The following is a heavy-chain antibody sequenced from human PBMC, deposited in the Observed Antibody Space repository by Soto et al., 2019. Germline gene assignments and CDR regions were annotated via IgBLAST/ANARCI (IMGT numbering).Heavy chain of an antibody. CDR2: ISGSGGST. CDR1: GFTFSSYA. Sequence: EVQLLESGGGLVQPGGSLRLSCAASGFTFSSYAMSWVRQAPGKGLEWVSAISGSGGSTYYADSVKGRFTISRDNSKNTLYLQMNSLRAEDTAVYYCAKDLGYCGADCEGGWFDPWGQGTLVTVSS. D-gene: IGHD2-21*01. CDR3: AKDLGYCGADCEGGWFDP. J-gene: IGHJ5*02. V-gene: IGHV3-23*01.